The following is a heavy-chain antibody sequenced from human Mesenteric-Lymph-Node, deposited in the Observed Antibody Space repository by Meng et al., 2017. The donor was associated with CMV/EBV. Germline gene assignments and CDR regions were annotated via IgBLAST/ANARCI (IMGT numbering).Heavy chain of an antibody. CDR2: ISSSSTI. D-gene: IGHD2-2*01. CDR3: ARLTEIVPAATFYYYYGMDV. V-gene: IGHV3-48*04. CDR1: GFTFSTYS. J-gene: IGHJ6*02. Sequence: GESLKISCAASGFTFSTYSMNWVRQAPGKGLEWVSYISSSSTIYYADSVKGRFTISRDNAKNSLYLQMNSLRAEDTAVYYCARLTEIVPAATFYYYYGMDVWGQGTTVTVSS.